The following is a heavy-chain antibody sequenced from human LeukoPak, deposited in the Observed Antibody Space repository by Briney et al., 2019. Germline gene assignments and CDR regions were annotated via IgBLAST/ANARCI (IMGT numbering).Heavy chain of an antibody. D-gene: IGHD5-18*01. CDR3: ARTIWPRGYSYGYFDY. Sequence: SSETLSLTCAVSGGSISSGGYSWSWIRQPPGKGLEWIGYIYHSGSTYYNPSLESRVTISVDRSKSQFSLKLSSVTAADTAVYYCARTIWPRGYSYGYFDYWGQGTLVTVSS. V-gene: IGHV4-30-2*01. CDR2: IYHSGST. CDR1: GGSISSGGYS. J-gene: IGHJ4*02.